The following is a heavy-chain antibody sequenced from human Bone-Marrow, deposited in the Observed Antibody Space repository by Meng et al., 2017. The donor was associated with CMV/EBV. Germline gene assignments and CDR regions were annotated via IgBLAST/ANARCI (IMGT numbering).Heavy chain of an antibody. V-gene: IGHV1-18*01. CDR1: GYTFTSYG. J-gene: IGHJ4*02. CDR2: ISAYNGNT. CDR3: AAGPFGAVAGNFDY. D-gene: IGHD6-19*01. Sequence: ASVKVSCKASGYTFTSYGISWVRQAPGQGLEWMGWISAYNGNTNYAQKLQGRVTMTTDTSTSTAYMELRSLKSDDTAVYYCAAGPFGAVAGNFDYWGQGTLVTVSS.